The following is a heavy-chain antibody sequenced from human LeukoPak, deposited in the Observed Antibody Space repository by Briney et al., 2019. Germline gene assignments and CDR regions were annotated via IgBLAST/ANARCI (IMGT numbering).Heavy chain of an antibody. CDR2: VYDSGDT. CDR3: ARKNFYPNWFFDV. J-gene: IGHJ2*01. D-gene: IGHD1-7*01. CDR1: GGSMSGHY. Sequence: SESLSPTCIVSGGSMSGHYWNWIRQSPGKPLEWIGYVYDSGDTNYNPALKSRVSISIDTSKNQFSLRLMSVTATDTALYFCARKNFYPNWFFDVWGRGTLVTVSS. V-gene: IGHV4-59*08.